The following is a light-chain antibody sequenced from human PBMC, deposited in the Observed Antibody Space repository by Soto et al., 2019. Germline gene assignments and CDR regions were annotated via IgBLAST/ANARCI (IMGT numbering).Light chain of an antibody. CDR2: EVN. V-gene: IGLV2-23*02. CDR1: SSDIGSYNL. J-gene: IGLJ3*02. Sequence: QSALSQPASVSGSPGQSVTISCTGTSSDIGSYNLFSWYHHQSGQAPKLVIYEVNKRPSVDSNRFSGSKSGNTASLTIAGLHPEDEGEYYCCSYAGGRTFVVFGGGTKLTVL. CDR3: CSYAGGRTFVV.